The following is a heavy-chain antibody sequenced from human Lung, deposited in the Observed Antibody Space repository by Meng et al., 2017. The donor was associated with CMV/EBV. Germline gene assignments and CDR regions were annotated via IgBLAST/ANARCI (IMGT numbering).Heavy chain of an antibody. CDR3: VKVGVGFGEN. V-gene: IGHV3-9*01. J-gene: IGHJ4*02. CDR2: ISWNSANT. CDR1: GFTFDDYS. Sequence: GGSXRLSCAASGFTFDDYSMHWVRQAPGKGLEWVSGISWNSANTGYADSVKGRFTISRDNGHNSLFLQMNSLRAEDTALYYCVKVGVGFGENWGQGTLVTVSS. D-gene: IGHD3-10*01.